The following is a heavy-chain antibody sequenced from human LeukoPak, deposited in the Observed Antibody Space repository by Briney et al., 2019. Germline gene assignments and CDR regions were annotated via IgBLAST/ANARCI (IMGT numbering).Heavy chain of an antibody. J-gene: IGHJ4*02. Sequence: GGSLRLSCAASGFTFSSYWMHWVRQAPGKGLVWVSRINSDGSSTSYADSVKGRFTISRDNAKNSLYLQMNSLRAEDTAVYYCTSYYYTSGPNDNWGQGTLVTVSS. CDR2: INSDGSST. CDR1: GFTFSSYW. V-gene: IGHV3-74*01. CDR3: TSYYYTSGPNDN. D-gene: IGHD3-22*01.